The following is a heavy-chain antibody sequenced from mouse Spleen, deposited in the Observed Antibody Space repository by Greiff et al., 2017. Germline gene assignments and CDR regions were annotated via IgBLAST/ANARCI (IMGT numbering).Heavy chain of an antibody. J-gene: IGHJ1*01. CDR2: IYPGDGDT. Sequence: VKVVESGPELVKPGASVKISCKASGYAFSSSWMNWVKQRPGKGLEWIGRIYPGDGDTNYNGKFKGKATLTADKSSSTAYMQLSSLTSEDSAVYFCARSNYYGYDWYFDVWGAGTTVTVSS. CDR1: GYAFSSSW. V-gene: IGHV1-82*01. D-gene: IGHD1-2*01. CDR3: ARSNYYGYDWYFDV.